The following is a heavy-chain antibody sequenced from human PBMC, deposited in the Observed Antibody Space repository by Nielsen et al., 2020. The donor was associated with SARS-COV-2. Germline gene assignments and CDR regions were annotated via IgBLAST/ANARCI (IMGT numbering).Heavy chain of an antibody. J-gene: IGHJ4*02. CDR1: GFTFRGSA. CDR2: IRSKANSYAT. V-gene: IGHV3-73*01. Sequence: GGALRLSFAAPGFTFRGSAMHWGRQASGKGLEWVGRIRSKANSYATAYAASVKGRFTISRDDSKNTAYLQMNSLKTEDTAVYYCTTIPAAAGKVVDYWGQGTLVTVSS. CDR3: TTIPAAAGKVVDY. D-gene: IGHD6-13*01.